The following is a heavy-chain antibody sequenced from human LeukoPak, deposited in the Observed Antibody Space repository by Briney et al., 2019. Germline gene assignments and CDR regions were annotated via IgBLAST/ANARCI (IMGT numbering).Heavy chain of an antibody. J-gene: IGHJ6*02. CDR2: ISWNSGSI. V-gene: IGHV3-9*01. Sequence: LAGGSLRLSCAASGFTFDDYAMHWVRQAPGKGLEWVSGISWNSGSIGYADSVKGRFTISRDNAKNSLYLQMNSLRAEDTAVYYCARGFDCSSTSCSCMDVWGQGTTVTVSS. CDR1: GFTFDDYA. D-gene: IGHD2-2*01. CDR3: ARGFDCSSTSCSCMDV.